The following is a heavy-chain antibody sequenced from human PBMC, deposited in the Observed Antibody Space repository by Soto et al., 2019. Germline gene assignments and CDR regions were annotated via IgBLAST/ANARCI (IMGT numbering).Heavy chain of an antibody. CDR2: ISSSGSTI. CDR1: RFPFSSYE. Sequence: LRLSCAASRFPFSSYEMNWVRPAPGKGLEWVSYISSSGSTIYYADSVKGRFTISRDNAKNSLYLQMNSLRAEDTAVYYCATPPRSGWTKYYYYGMDVWDQGTTVTVSS. V-gene: IGHV3-48*03. D-gene: IGHD6-19*01. CDR3: ATPPRSGWTKYYYYGMDV. J-gene: IGHJ6*02.